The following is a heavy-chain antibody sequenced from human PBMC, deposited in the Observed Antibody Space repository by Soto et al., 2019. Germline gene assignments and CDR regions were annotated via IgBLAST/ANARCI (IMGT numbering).Heavy chain of an antibody. CDR1: GYTFTSYY. Sequence: ASVKVSCKASGYTFTSYYLHWVRQAPGQGLEWMGIINPGGGTTTSAQKFQGRITMTRDTFTSTVYMELSSLRSEDTAVYYCARDHCSSTSCYTAVDYWGQGTLVTVSS. CDR2: INPGGGTT. D-gene: IGHD2-2*02. V-gene: IGHV1-46*01. J-gene: IGHJ4*02. CDR3: ARDHCSSTSCYTAVDY.